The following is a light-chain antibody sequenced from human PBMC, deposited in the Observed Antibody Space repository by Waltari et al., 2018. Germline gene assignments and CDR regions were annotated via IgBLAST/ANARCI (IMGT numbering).Light chain of an antibody. V-gene: IGLV2-11*01. Sequence: QSALTQPRSVSGSPGQSVTIPCTGTNNKIGDYNHVSWYQHHPGKAPKLMIFDVTTRPSGVPERFSASKSCNTASLTISGLQTEDEAEYYCCSYVCSVYVFGIGPKVTVL. CDR1: NNKIGDYNH. CDR2: DVT. CDR3: CSYVCSVYV. J-gene: IGLJ1*01.